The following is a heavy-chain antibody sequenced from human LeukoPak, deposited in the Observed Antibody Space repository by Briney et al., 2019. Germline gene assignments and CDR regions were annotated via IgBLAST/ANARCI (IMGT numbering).Heavy chain of an antibody. D-gene: IGHD4-11*01. Sequence: GGSLRLSCAASGFTFSSYSMNWVRQAPGKGLEWVSVIYSGGSTNYADSVKGRFTISRDNSKNTLYPQMNSLRAEDTAVYYCARDRGRLQHDYWGQGTLVTVSS. CDR2: IYSGGST. CDR1: GFTFSSYS. CDR3: ARDRGRLQHDY. V-gene: IGHV3-66*02. J-gene: IGHJ4*02.